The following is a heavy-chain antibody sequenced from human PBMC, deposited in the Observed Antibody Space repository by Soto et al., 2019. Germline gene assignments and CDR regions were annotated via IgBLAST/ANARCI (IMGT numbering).Heavy chain of an antibody. D-gene: IGHD1-1*01. CDR2: IQSGGVT. CDR3: ARGYNYGARIDYYYFDF. CDR1: RFTVSSNY. V-gene: IGHV3-53*02. Sequence: EVQLVETGGGLIQPGGALRLSCTTSRFTVSSNYMSSGRQATGQGLEWVSLIQSGGVTYYAECVKSRFTIARDNSNNTLYLQMNSLRAEDTAVYYCARGYNYGARIDYYYFDFWCQGTLVTVSS. J-gene: IGHJ4*02.